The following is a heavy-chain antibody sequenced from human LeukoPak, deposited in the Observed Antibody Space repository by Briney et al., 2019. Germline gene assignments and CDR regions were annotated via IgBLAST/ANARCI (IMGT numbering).Heavy chain of an antibody. V-gene: IGHV1-18*01. CDR2: ISAYNGNT. J-gene: IGHJ4*02. CDR3: ARQVDTVMALPDY. CDR1: GYTFTSYG. D-gene: IGHD5-18*01. Sequence: ASVKVSCKASGYTFTSYGIAWVRQAPGQGLEWMGWISAYNGNTNYAQNLQGRVTMTTDTSTSTAYMELRSLRSDYTAVYYCARQVDTVMALPDYWGQGTLVTVSS.